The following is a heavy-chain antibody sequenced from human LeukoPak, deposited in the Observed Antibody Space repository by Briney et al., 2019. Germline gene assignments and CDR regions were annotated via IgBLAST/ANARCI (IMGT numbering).Heavy chain of an antibody. V-gene: IGHV3-74*01. D-gene: IGHD2-15*01. J-gene: IGHJ6*03. Sequence: PGGSLRLSCAASGFTFSNYWMHWVRQDPGKGLVWVSRINSDGSTTTYADSVKGRFTISRDNAKNSLYLQMNSLRAEDTAVYYCARVVVVAAYYYYYYMDVWGKGTTVTISS. CDR3: ARVVVVAAYYYYYYMDV. CDR1: GFTFSNYW. CDR2: INSDGSTT.